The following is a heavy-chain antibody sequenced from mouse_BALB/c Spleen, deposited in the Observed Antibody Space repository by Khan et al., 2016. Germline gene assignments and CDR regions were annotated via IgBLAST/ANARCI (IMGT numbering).Heavy chain of an antibody. CDR1: GYSITSDYA. CDR3: ARNYFFDY. J-gene: IGHJ2*01. V-gene: IGHV3-2*02. CDR2: ISYSGST. Sequence: EVTLEVSGPGLVKPSQSLSLTCTVTGYSITSDYAWNWIRQFPGNKLEWMGYISYSGSTSYTPSLKSRISITRDTSKNQFFLQLNSVTTEDTATYDCARNYFFDYWGQGTTLTVSS.